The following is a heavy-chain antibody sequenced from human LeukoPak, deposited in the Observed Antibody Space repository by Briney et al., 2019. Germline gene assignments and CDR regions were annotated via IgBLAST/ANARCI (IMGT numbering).Heavy chain of an antibody. CDR2: IYYSGST. CDR1: GGSISSYY. CDR3: ARGGVVVPAAIGSYYMDV. J-gene: IGHJ6*03. Sequence: PSETLSLTCTVSGGSISSYYWSWIRQPPGKGLEWLGYIYYSGSTNYNPSLKSRVTISVDTSKNQFSLKLSSVTAADTAVYYCARGGVVVPAAIGSYYMDVWGKGTTVTVSS. D-gene: IGHD2-2*01. V-gene: IGHV4-59*01.